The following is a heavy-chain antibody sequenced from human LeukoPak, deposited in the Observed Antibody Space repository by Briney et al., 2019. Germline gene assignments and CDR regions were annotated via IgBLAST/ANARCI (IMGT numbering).Heavy chain of an antibody. V-gene: IGHV3-33*01. CDR1: GFTFSSYG. CDR2: IWYDGSNK. J-gene: IGHJ4*02. D-gene: IGHD5-24*01. CDR3: ARDPPPHRDGYNKLTGY. Sequence: GRSLRLSCAASGFTFSSYGMHWVRQAPGKGLAWVAVIWYDGSNKYYADSVKGRFTISRHNSKNTLYLQMNSLRAEDTAVYYCARDPPPHRDGYNKLTGYWGQGTLVTVSS.